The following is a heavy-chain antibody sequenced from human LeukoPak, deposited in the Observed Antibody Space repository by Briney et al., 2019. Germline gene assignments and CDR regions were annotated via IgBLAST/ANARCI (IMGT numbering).Heavy chain of an antibody. D-gene: IGHD2-15*01. J-gene: IGHJ3*02. Sequence: SETLSLTCTVSGGSISSYCWSWIRQPPGKGLEWIGYIYYSGSTNYNPSLKSRVTISVDTSKNQFSLKLSSVTAADTAVYYCARSGSGPPLGAFDIWGQGTMVTVSS. CDR3: ARSGSGPPLGAFDI. CDR1: GGSISSYC. CDR2: IYYSGST. V-gene: IGHV4-59*01.